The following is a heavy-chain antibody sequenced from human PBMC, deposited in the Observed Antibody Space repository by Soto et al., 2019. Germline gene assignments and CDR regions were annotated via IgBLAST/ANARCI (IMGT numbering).Heavy chain of an antibody. Sequence: EVQVVESRGGLVQPGGSLKLSCAASGFTFSDFEMQWVRQASGIGLEWIGRMRSRADSYATAYSASVKGRFTVSRDDSRNTAFLQMNSLQTEDTAVYYCTRYFFRYPVDYGMDVWGQGTTVTVSS. V-gene: IGHV3-73*02. CDR3: TRYFFRYPVDYGMDV. CDR1: GFTFSDFE. J-gene: IGHJ6*02. CDR2: MRSRADSYAT. D-gene: IGHD1-1*01.